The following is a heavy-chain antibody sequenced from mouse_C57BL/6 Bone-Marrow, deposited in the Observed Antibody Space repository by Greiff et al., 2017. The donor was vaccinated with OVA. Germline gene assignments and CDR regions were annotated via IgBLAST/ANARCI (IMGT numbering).Heavy chain of an antibody. Sequence: QVQLQQSGAELARPGASVKLSCKASGYTFTSYGISWVKQRTGQGLEWIGEIYPRSGNPYYNEKFKGKATLTADKSSSTAYMELRSLTSEDSAVYFGASRGAYYYGSRAWFAYWGQGTLVTVSA. CDR1: GYTFTSYG. CDR2: IYPRSGNP. J-gene: IGHJ3*01. CDR3: ASRGAYYYGSRAWFAY. D-gene: IGHD1-1*01. V-gene: IGHV1-81*01.